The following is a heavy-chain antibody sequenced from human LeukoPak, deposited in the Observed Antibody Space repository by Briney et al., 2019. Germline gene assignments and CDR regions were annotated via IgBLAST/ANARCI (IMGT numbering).Heavy chain of an antibody. D-gene: IGHD2-2*01. V-gene: IGHV3-23*01. Sequence: GGSLRLSCAVSGLTFNNYAMSWVRQAPGRGLEWVSGISGRGASKYYADSVKGRFTISRDNSKNTLYLQMNSLRAEDTAVYYCAKGVVVAPDVTPFDYWGQGTLVTVSS. J-gene: IGHJ4*02. CDR2: ISGRGASK. CDR3: AKGVVVAPDVTPFDY. CDR1: GLTFNNYA.